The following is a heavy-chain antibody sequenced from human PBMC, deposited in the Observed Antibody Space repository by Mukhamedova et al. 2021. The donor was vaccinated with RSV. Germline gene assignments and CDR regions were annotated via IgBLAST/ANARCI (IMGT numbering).Heavy chain of an antibody. D-gene: IGHD2-21*01. CDR2: IYYSGST. CDR1: GSYY. J-gene: IGHJ3*02. Sequence: GSYYWSWIRQPPGKGLEWIGYIYYSGSTNYNPSLKSRATIPVDTSKNQFPLKLSSVTAADPPVDYGAGGKRGGGACGIWGQGTMV. V-gene: IGHV4-61*01. CDR3: AGGKRGGGACGI.